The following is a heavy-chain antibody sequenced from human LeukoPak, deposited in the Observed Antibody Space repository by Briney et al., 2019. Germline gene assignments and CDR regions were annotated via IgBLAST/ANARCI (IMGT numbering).Heavy chain of an antibody. CDR2: IYYSGST. V-gene: IGHV4-59*01. CDR1: GGSISSYY. D-gene: IGHD6-19*01. Sequence: SETLSLTCTVSGGSISSYYWSWIRQPPGKGLEWIGYIYYSGSTNYNPSLKSRVTISVDTSKNQFALKLSSVTAADTAVYYCAGAVTDTYFDYWGQGTLVTVSS. CDR3: AGAVTDTYFDY. J-gene: IGHJ4*02.